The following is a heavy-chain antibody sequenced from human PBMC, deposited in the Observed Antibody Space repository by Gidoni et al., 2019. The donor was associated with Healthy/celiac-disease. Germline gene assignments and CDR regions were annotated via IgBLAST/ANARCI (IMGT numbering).Heavy chain of an antibody. CDR2: IYYSGST. Sequence: QLQLQESGPGLVTPSETLSLTCTVSGGSISSSSYYWGWIRQPPGKGLEWIGSIYYSGSTYYNPSLKSRVTISVDTSKNQFSLKLSSVTAADTAVYYCARREVGQLGYFDYWGQGTLVTVSS. CDR3: ARREVGQLGYFDY. D-gene: IGHD6-6*01. CDR1: GGSISSSSYY. V-gene: IGHV4-39*01. J-gene: IGHJ4*02.